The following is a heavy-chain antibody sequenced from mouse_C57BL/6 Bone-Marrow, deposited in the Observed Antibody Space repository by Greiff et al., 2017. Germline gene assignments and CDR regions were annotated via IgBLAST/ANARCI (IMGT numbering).Heavy chain of an antibody. Sequence: VKLVESGPGLVAPSQTLSITCTVSGFSLTSYGVHWVRQPPGKGLEWLVVIWSDGSTTYNSALKSRLSISKDNSKSQVFLKMNSRQTDDTAMYYCARRDYGGRGNYAMDYWGQGTSVTVSS. J-gene: IGHJ4*01. D-gene: IGHD1-1*01. CDR2: IWSDGST. CDR1: GFSLTSYG. CDR3: ARRDYGGRGNYAMDY. V-gene: IGHV2-6*03.